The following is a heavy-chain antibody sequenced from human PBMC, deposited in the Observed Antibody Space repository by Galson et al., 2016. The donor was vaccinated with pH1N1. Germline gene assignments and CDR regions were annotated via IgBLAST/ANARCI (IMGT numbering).Heavy chain of an antibody. J-gene: IGHJ4*02. V-gene: IGHV3-48*03. CDR3: ARPAEQQWLVIFPFGY. D-gene: IGHD6-19*01. Sequence: SLRLSCAASGFAFSSYEMNWVRQAPGKGLEWVSHISRSGSTIHYADSVKGRFTVSRDNAKNSLYLQMNSLRAEDTAVYYCARPAEQQWLVIFPFGYWGQGILVTVSS. CDR2: ISRSGSTI. CDR1: GFAFSSYE.